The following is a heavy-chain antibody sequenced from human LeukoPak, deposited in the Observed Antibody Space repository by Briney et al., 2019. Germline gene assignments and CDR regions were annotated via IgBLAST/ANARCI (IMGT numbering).Heavy chain of an antibody. CDR3: ATQYYDFWSGPFDY. CDR2: IIPIFGTA. D-gene: IGHD3-3*01. Sequence: ASVKVSCKASGGTFSSYAISWARQAPGQGLEWMGGIIPIFGTANYAQKFQGRVTITTDESTSTAYMELSSLRSEDTAVYYCATQYYDFWSGPFDYWGQGTLVTVSS. CDR1: GGTFSSYA. V-gene: IGHV1-69*05. J-gene: IGHJ4*02.